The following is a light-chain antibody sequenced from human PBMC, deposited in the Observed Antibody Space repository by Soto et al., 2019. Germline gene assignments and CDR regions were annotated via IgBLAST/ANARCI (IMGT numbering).Light chain of an antibody. CDR2: GAS. CDR1: QSVSTN. CDR3: QQYNNWPPFT. V-gene: IGKV3-15*01. J-gene: IGKJ3*01. Sequence: EIVMTQSPATLSVSPGERATLSCRASQSVSTNLAWHQQKAGQAPRLLIYGASTRATGIPARFSGSGSGTEFTLTISSLQSEDFAVYYCQQYNNWPPFTFGPGTKVDIK.